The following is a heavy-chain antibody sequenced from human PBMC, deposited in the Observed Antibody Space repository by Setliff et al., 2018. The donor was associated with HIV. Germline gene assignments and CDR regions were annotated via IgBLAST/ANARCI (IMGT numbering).Heavy chain of an antibody. CDR1: GFTFNNYA. V-gene: IGHV3-23*01. D-gene: IGHD3-22*01. CDR2: ISGDGVDT. Sequence: GGSLRLSCAGSGFTFNNYAMSWVRQAPGKGLEWVSTISGDGVDTYYADSVQGRFTISRDNSKNTLYLQMNSLRAEDTAVYYCAKGYYYNSGGGRVRAFDIGGQGTMVTVSS. J-gene: IGHJ3*02. CDR3: AKGYYYNSGGGRVRAFDI.